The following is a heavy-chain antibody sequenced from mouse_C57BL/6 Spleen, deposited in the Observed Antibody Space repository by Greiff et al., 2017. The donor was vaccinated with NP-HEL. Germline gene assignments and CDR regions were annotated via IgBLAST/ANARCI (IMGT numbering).Heavy chain of an antibody. Sequence: DVKLVESGGDLVKPGGSLKLSCAASGFTFSSYGLSWVRQTPDKRLEWVATISSGGSYTYYPDSVKGRFTISRDNAKNTLYLQMSSLKSEDTAMYYCARRDDGYWYFDVWGTGTTVTVSS. J-gene: IGHJ1*03. V-gene: IGHV5-6*02. D-gene: IGHD2-3*01. CDR1: GFTFSSYG. CDR3: ARRDDGYWYFDV. CDR2: ISSGGSYT.